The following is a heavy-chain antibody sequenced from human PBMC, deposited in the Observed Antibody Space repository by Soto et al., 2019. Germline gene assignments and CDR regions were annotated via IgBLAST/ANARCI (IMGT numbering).Heavy chain of an antibody. Sequence: VESLKISCKGSGYIFTSYWIWCLRQMPGKGLEWMGIIYPGDSDTRYSPSFQGQVTISADKSISTAYLQWSSLKAPDTAMYYCARTSSPYYYYGMDVWGQGTTVTVSS. V-gene: IGHV5-51*01. D-gene: IGHD6-13*01. CDR3: ARTSSPYYYYGMDV. CDR1: GYIFTSYW. CDR2: IYPGDSDT. J-gene: IGHJ6*02.